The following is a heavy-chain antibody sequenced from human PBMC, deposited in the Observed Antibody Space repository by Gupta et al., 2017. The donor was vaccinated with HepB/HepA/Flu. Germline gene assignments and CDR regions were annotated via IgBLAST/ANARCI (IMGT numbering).Heavy chain of an antibody. CDR2: ISYEGSNK. CDR3: AKGWRCGSTSCYSGGLHY. CDR1: GFTFSSYG. Sequence: HVQLVESVVGVVQSGSSLRLSCAASGFTFSSYGMHWVRQAPGKGLQWVAVISYEGSNKDYADSVKGRFTVSRDKSKNTLYLQMNSLRAEDTAVYYCAKGWRCGSTSCYSGGLHYWGQGTLVTVSS. V-gene: IGHV3-30*18. D-gene: IGHD2-2*01. J-gene: IGHJ4*02.